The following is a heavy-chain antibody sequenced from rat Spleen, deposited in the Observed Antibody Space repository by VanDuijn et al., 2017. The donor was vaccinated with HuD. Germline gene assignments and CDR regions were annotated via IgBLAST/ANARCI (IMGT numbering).Heavy chain of an antibody. J-gene: IGHJ4*01. Sequence: EVQLVESDGGLVQPGRSLKLSCAASGFTFSDYYMAWVRQAPTKGLEWVASITKTGGNLYYPDSVKGRFTISRDNAKNTQYLQMDSLRSEDTATYYCARGYVMDAWGQGASVTVSS. V-gene: IGHV5S13*01. CDR1: GFTFSDYY. CDR3: ARGYVMDA. CDR2: ITKTGGNL.